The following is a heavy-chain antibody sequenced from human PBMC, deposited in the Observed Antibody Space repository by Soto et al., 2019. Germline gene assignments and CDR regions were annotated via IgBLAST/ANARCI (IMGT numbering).Heavy chain of an antibody. Sequence: GGSLRLSCAASGFIFSTYAMNWVRQAPGKGLEWVSAISSSGDSAYYAESVRGRFTISRDNSINTLYLQMRSLRPEDTAVYYCAHPRGYGVFDAVDIWGQGTMVTVSS. CDR1: GFIFSTYA. D-gene: IGHD4-17*01. J-gene: IGHJ3*02. CDR2: ISSSGDSA. CDR3: AHPRGYGVFDAVDI. V-gene: IGHV3-23*01.